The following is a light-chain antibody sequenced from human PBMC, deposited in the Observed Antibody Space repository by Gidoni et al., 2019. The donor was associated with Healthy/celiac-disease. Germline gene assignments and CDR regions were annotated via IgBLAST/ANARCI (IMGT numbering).Light chain of an antibody. CDR1: SLRSYY. Sequence: SSELTQDPAVSVALGQTVRITCQGDSLRSYYASWYQQKPGQAPVLVIYGKNNRPSVIPDRFSGSSSGNTASLTITGAQAEDEADYYCNSRDSSGNHLGVFGGGTKLTV. CDR2: GKN. J-gene: IGLJ2*01. V-gene: IGLV3-19*01. CDR3: NSRDSSGNHLGV.